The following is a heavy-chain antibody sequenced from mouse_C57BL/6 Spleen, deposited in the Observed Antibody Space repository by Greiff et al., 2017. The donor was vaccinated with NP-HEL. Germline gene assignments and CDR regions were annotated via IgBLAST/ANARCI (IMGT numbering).Heavy chain of an antibody. CDR2: IDPSDSYT. D-gene: IGHD2-4*01. V-gene: IGHV1-50*01. J-gene: IGHJ2*01. Sequence: QVQLKESGAELVKPGASVKLSCKASGYTFTSYWMQWVKQRPGQGLEWIGEIDPSDSYTNYNQKFKGKATLTVDTSSSTAYMQLSSLTSEDSAVYYCARRLYDYPFDYWGQGTTLTVSS. CDR3: ARRLYDYPFDY. CDR1: GYTFTSYW.